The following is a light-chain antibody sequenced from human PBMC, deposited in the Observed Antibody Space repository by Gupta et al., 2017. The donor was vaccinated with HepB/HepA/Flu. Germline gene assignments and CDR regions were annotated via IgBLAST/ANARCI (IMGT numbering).Light chain of an antibody. CDR3: FSYAGSYNFV. CDR1: RSDIGGYNS. Sequence: QSALPQPPSASGSPGQSVTISCTGTRSDIGGYNSVSWYQQRPGKAPKLMVYEGEKRPSGGPDRFSGSKAGDTAALTVSGLLAEDEADYYCFSYAGSYNFVFGTGTKITVL. J-gene: IGLJ1*01. CDR2: EGE. V-gene: IGLV2-8*01.